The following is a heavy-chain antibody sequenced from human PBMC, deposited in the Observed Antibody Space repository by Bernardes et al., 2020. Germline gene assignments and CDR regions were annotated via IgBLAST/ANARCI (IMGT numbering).Heavy chain of an antibody. Sequence: GGSLRVCCAASGFTFSSYWMSWVRQAPGKGLEWVANIKQDGSEKYYVDSVKGRFTISRDNAKNSLYLQMNSLRAEDTAVYYCAREGVLLWFGELEGVWFDPWGQGTLVTVSS. CDR1: GFTFSSYW. D-gene: IGHD3-10*01. CDR3: AREGVLLWFGELEGVWFDP. J-gene: IGHJ5*02. V-gene: IGHV3-7*03. CDR2: IKQDGSEK.